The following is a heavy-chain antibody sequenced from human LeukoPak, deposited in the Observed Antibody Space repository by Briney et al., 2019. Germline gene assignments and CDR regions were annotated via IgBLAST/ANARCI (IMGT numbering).Heavy chain of an antibody. CDR3: ARFDSSSWYPPFVY. Sequence: GASVTVSYKPSGYTFTGYYMQWVGQAPGQGIEGMGWINPNSGGTNYAQKFQGRVTMTRDTSISTASMELSRLRSDDTAVYYCARFDSSSWYPPFVYWGQGTLVPVSS. J-gene: IGHJ4*02. CDR1: GYTFTGYY. D-gene: IGHD6-13*01. V-gene: IGHV1-2*02. CDR2: INPNSGGT.